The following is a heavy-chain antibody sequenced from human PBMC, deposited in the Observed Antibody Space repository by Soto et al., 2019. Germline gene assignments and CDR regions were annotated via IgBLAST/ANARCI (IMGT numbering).Heavy chain of an antibody. CDR3: ARGGYYGSGSYYDYYYYGMDV. Sequence: GESLKISCKSSGYSFADYWIGWVRQMPGKGLEWMGIIYPGDSDTRYSPSFQGQVTISADKSISTAYLQWSSLKASDTAMYYCARGGYYGSGSYYDYYYYGMDVWGQGTTVTV. D-gene: IGHD3-10*01. CDR2: IYPGDSDT. J-gene: IGHJ6*02. CDR1: GYSFADYW. V-gene: IGHV5-51*01.